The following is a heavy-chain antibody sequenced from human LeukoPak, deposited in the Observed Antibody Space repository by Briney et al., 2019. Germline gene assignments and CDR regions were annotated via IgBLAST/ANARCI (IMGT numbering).Heavy chain of an antibody. CDR2: INHSGST. CDR1: GFGFTNAW. CDR3: ARGGPLAARTLYYYMDV. J-gene: IGHJ6*03. Sequence: GSLRLSCAASGFGFTNAWMVWIRQPPGKGLEWIGEINHSGSTNYNPSLKSRVTISVDTSKNQFSLKLSSVTAADTAVYYCARGGPLAARTLYYYMDVWSKGTTVTVSS. D-gene: IGHD6-6*01. V-gene: IGHV4-34*01.